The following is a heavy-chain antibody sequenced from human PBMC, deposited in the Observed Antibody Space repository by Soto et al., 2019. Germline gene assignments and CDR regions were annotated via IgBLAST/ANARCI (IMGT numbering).Heavy chain of an antibody. CDR1: GFTLSGYA. Sequence: GGSLRLSCAASGFTLSGYAMNWVRQAPGKGLEWVSYMSSRGSPVYYADSVKGRFTISRDNAKNALYLQTNSLRAEDAGLYYCARENSSFFDPWGQGTLVTVSS. V-gene: IGHV3-48*03. CDR3: ARENSSFFDP. J-gene: IGHJ5*02. D-gene: IGHD2-2*01. CDR2: MSSRGSPV.